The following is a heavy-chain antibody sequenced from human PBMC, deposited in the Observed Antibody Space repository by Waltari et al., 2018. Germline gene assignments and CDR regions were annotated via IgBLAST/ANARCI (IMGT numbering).Heavy chain of an antibody. V-gene: IGHV3-23*01. Sequence: EVQFLESGGGLAQPGGSLRLCCAASGFTLADYVMTWVRQPPGKGLEWVSSITGRGSNTYYADSVKGRFSISRDNSKNTLYLQMDSLRVGDTAMYYCARGYLRGWEQIGHWGQGTLVTVSS. CDR3: ARGYLRGWEQIGH. CDR1: GFTLADYV. CDR2: ITGRGSNT. J-gene: IGHJ1*01. D-gene: IGHD6-19*01.